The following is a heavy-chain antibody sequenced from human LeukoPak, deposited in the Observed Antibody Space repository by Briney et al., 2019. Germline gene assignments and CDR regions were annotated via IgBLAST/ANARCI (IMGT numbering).Heavy chain of an antibody. CDR1: GGSISSYY. J-gene: IGHJ5*02. V-gene: IGHV4-59*01. CDR3: ARVGYCSGGSCYSWFDP. D-gene: IGHD2-15*01. CDR2: IYYSGST. Sequence: PSETLSLTRTVSGGSISSYYWSWIRQPPGKGLEWIGYIYYSGSTNYNPSLKSRVTISVDTSKNQFSLKLSSVTAADTAVYYCARVGYCSGGSCYSWFDPWGQGTLVTVSS.